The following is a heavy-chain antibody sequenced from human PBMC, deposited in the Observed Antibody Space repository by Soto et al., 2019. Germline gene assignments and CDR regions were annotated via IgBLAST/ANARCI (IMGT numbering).Heavy chain of an antibody. CDR1: GFTFSSYE. Sequence: GSLRLSCAASGFTFSSYEMNWVRQAPGKGLEWVSYISSSGSTIYYADSVKGRFTISRDNAKNSLYLQMNSLRAEDTAVYYCARSPLLNYYDSSGYYDYWGQGTLVTVSS. D-gene: IGHD3-22*01. CDR2: ISSSGSTI. CDR3: ARSPLLNYYDSSGYYDY. J-gene: IGHJ4*02. V-gene: IGHV3-48*03.